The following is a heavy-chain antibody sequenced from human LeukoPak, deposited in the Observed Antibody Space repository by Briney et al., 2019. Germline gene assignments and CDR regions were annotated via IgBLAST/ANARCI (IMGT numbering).Heavy chain of an antibody. Sequence: SVKVSCKASGGTFSSYAISWVRQAPGQGLEWMGGIIPIFGTANYAQKFQGRVTITTDESTSTAYMELSSLRSEDTAVYYCARDRRSSEYYYDSSGSWGFDPWGQGTLVTVSS. CDR1: GGTFSSYA. D-gene: IGHD3-22*01. CDR2: IIPIFGTA. J-gene: IGHJ5*02. CDR3: ARDRRSSEYYYDSSGSWGFDP. V-gene: IGHV1-69*05.